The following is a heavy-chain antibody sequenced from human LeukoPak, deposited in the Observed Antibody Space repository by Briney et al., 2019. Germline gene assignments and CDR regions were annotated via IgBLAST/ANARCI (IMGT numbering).Heavy chain of an antibody. V-gene: IGHV3-74*01. Sequence: PGGSLRLSCAASGFTLSSYWMHWVRQAPGKGLVWVSRINSDGSSTSYADSVKGRFTISRDNAKNTLYLQMGSLRAEDMAVYYCARARRVGATEAHYFDYWGQGTLVTVSS. CDR2: INSDGSST. D-gene: IGHD1-26*01. CDR1: GFTLSSYW. CDR3: ARARRVGATEAHYFDY. J-gene: IGHJ4*02.